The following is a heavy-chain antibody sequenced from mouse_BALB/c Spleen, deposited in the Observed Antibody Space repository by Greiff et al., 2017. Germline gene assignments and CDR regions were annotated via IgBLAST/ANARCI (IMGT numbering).Heavy chain of an antibody. D-gene: IGHD2-14*01. CDR1: GFSLTSYG. CDR2: IWAGGST. J-gene: IGHJ4*01. Sequence: QVQLVESGPGLVAPSQSLSITCTVSGFSLTSYGVHWVRQPPGKGLEWLGVIWAGGSTNYNSALMSRLSISKDNSKSQVFLKMNSLQTDDTAMYYCARYYRYDGHYAMDYWGQGTSVTVSS. V-gene: IGHV2-9*02. CDR3: ARYYRYDGHYAMDY.